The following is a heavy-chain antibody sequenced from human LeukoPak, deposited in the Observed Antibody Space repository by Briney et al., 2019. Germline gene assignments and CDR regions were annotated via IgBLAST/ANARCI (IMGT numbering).Heavy chain of an antibody. D-gene: IGHD6-13*01. CDR2: IIPIFGTA. J-gene: IGHJ5*02. Sequence: GASVKVSCKASGYTFTSYGISWVRQAPGQGLEWMGGIIPIFGTANYAQKFQGRVTITADESTSTAYMELSSLRSEDTAVYYCAREGAAAGYNWFDPWGQGTLVTVSS. CDR3: AREGAAAGYNWFDP. V-gene: IGHV1-69*13. CDR1: GYTFTSYG.